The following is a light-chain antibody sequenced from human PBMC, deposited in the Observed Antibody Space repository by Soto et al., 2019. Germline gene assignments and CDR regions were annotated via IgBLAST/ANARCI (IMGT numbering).Light chain of an antibody. Sequence: QSVLTQPPSVSGAPGQRVTISCTGSSSNIGAGYDVHWYQQLPGTAPKLLIYGTSNRPSGVPDRFSGSKSGTSASLAITGLQAEDEADYYCQSYDSSLSGHVVFGGGTQLTVL. CDR2: GTS. V-gene: IGLV1-40*01. CDR3: QSYDSSLSGHVV. J-gene: IGLJ2*01. CDR1: SSNIGAGYD.